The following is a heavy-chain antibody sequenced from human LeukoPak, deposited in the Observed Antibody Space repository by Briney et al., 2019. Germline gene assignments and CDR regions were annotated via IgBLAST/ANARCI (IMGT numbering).Heavy chain of an antibody. CDR1: GYTLAELS. CDR3: GRGDSGSTSSYYYYMDV. CDR2: FDPEDGET. V-gene: IGHV1-24*01. J-gene: IGHJ6*03. D-gene: IGHD1-26*01. Sequence: ASVKVSCKVSGYTLAELSMHWVRQAPGKGLEWMGGFDPEDGETIYAQKFQGRVTMTRDTSISTAYMELSRLTSDDTAVYYCGRGDSGSTSSYYYYMDVWGKGTTVTVSS.